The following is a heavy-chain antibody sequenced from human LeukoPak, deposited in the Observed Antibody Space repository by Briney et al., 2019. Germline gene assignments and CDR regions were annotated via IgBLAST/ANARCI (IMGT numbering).Heavy chain of an antibody. V-gene: IGHV3-48*03. CDR1: GFTFSSYE. J-gene: IGHJ4*02. D-gene: IGHD4-23*01. CDR2: ISSSGSSI. Sequence: PGGSLRLSCAASGFTFSSYEMNWVRQAPGKGLGWASYISSSGSSIFYADSVKGRFTISRDNAKNSLYLQMNSLRAEDTAVYYCARVYGGNSGVLGYWGQGTLVTVSS. CDR3: ARVYGGNSGVLGY.